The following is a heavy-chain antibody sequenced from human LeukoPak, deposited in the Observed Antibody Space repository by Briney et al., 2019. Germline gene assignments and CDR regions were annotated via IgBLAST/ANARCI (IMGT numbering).Heavy chain of an antibody. D-gene: IGHD6-13*01. CDR3: AKSRGRIAALSGY. CDR2: ISSDGDVSTI. Sequence: GGSLRLSCAASGFTFSSYWMHWVRQAPGKGLVWVSRISSDGDVSTIRYADSVKGRFTISRDNAKNTLYLQMNSLRAEDTAVYYCAKSRGRIAALSGYWGQGTLVTVSS. CDR1: GFTFSSYW. V-gene: IGHV3-74*01. J-gene: IGHJ4*02.